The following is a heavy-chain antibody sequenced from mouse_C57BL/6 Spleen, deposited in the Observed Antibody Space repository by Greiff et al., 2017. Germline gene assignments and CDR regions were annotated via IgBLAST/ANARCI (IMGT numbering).Heavy chain of an antibody. J-gene: IGHJ3*01. V-gene: IGHV1-9*01. CDR3: ARNDYDWFAY. D-gene: IGHD2-4*01. Sequence: VQLQQSGAELMKPGASVKLSCKATGYTFTGYWIEWVKQRPGHGLEWIGELLPGRGSTNYNEKFKGKATFTADTSSNTSYMQLSSLTTEDSAIYYCARNDYDWFAYWGHGTLVTVAA. CDR1: GYTFTGYW. CDR2: LLPGRGST.